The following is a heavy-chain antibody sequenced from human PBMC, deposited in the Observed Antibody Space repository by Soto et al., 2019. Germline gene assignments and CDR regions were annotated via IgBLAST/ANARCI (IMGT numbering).Heavy chain of an antibody. CDR3: ARDGGAVAGMDY. V-gene: IGHV3-7*01. Sequence: EVQLVESGGGLVQPGGSLRLSCAASGLTFSSYWMSWVRQAPGKGLEWVANIQQDGSEKYYVDSVKGRFTISRDNAKNSLYLQMNSLRAEDTAVYYCARDGGAVAGMDYWGQGTLVTVSS. J-gene: IGHJ4*02. D-gene: IGHD6-19*01. CDR1: GLTFSSYW. CDR2: IQQDGSEK.